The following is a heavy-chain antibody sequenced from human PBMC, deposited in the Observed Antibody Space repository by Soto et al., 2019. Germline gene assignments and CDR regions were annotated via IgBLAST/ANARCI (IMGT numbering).Heavy chain of an antibody. V-gene: IGHV3-33*01. J-gene: IGHJ4*02. CDR2: ICDGGSNK. Sequence: GGSLRLSCAASGFTFSSYGMHWVRQAPGKGLEWVAVICDGGSNKYYADSVKGRFTISRDNSKNTLYLQMNSLRAEDTAVYYCAYSSTPFDYWGQGTLVTVSS. CDR3: AYSSTPFDY. CDR1: GFTFSSYG. D-gene: IGHD6-13*01.